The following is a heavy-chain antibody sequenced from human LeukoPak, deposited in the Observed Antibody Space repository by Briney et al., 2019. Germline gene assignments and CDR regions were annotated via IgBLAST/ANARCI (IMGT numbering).Heavy chain of an antibody. CDR3: ASPGKQWLEEYAFDI. CDR2: IIPIFGTA. D-gene: IGHD6-19*01. V-gene: IGHV1-69*01. Sequence: SVKVSCKASGGTFSKYTISWVRQAPGQGLEWMGGIIPIFGTANYAQKFQGRVTITADESTSTAYMELSSLRSEDTAVYYCASPGKQWLEEYAFDIWGQGTMVTVSS. J-gene: IGHJ3*02. CDR1: GGTFSKYT.